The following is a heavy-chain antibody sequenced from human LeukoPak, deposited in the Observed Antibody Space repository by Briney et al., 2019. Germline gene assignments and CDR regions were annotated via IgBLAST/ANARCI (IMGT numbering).Heavy chain of an antibody. CDR2: IYTGGIT. V-gene: IGHV4-4*09. Sequence: PSETLSLTCNVSGDSISSEYWSWIRQPPGKSLEWVGYIYTGGITNYNPSFKSRVPISVDTSKNQFSLRLTSATAADTAMYYCARGPPFDYWGQGTLVAVSS. CDR3: ARGPPFDY. CDR1: GDSISSEY. J-gene: IGHJ4*02.